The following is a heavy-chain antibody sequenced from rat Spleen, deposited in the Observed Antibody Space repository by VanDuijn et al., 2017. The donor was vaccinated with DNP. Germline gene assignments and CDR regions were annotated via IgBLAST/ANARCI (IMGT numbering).Heavy chain of an antibody. V-gene: IGHV5-25*01. CDR2: ISPGGGVT. D-gene: IGHD1-7*01. CDR1: GFTFSNHY. CDR3: ARHSHTMVLTPFYFDY. Sequence: EVQLVESGGGLVQPGRSMKLSCAASGFTFSNHYMAWVRQAPTKGLEWVASISPGGGVTSYRDSVQGRFTLSRDNAKSTLYLQMDSLSSDDSATVYCARHSHTMVLTPFYFDYWGQGVMVTVSS. J-gene: IGHJ2*01.